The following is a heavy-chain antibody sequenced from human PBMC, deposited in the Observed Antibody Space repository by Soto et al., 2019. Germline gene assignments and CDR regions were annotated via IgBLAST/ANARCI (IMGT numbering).Heavy chain of an antibody. CDR2: IYYSGST. V-gene: IGHV4-59*01. CDR1: CGSISSDY. Sequence: SETLSLTCAVSCGSISSDYWSWIRQPPGKGLEWIGYIYYSGSTNYNPSLKSRVTISVDTSKNQFSLKLSSVTAADTAVYYCARDNGDRGFDYWGQGTLVTVSS. D-gene: IGHD4-17*01. J-gene: IGHJ4*02. CDR3: ARDNGDRGFDY.